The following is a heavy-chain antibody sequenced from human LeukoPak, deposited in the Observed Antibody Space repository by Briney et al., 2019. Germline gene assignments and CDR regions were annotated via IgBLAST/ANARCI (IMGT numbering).Heavy chain of an antibody. V-gene: IGHV3-30*02. Sequence: GGSLRLSCAASGFTFTNYGMHWVRQAPGKGLEWVAFIRFDESNKFYADSVKGRFTISRDNSKNTLYLQMNSLRPEDTAVYYCAKDGGSWYSEAFDIWGQGTMVTVSS. CDR2: IRFDESNK. D-gene: IGHD6-13*01. CDR1: GFTFTNYG. J-gene: IGHJ3*02. CDR3: AKDGGSWYSEAFDI.